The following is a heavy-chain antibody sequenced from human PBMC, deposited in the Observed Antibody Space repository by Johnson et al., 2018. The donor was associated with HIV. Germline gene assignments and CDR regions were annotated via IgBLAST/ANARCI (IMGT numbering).Heavy chain of an antibody. J-gene: IGHJ3*02. CDR2: ISSSGGTT. CDR1: GFKFDDNY. CDR3: AKGGRFDAFDI. V-gene: IGHV3-11*04. D-gene: IGHD3-16*01. Sequence: QMLLVESGGALVQPGGSLRLSCAASGFKFDDNYMAWIRQSPGKGLEWVSYISSSGGTTHHADSVKGRFAISRDNSKNTLYLQMNRLRAEDTAVYYCAKGGRFDAFDIWGQGTMVTVSS.